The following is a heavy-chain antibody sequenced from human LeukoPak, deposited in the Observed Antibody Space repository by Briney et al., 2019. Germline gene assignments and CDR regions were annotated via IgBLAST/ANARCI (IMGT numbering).Heavy chain of an antibody. CDR2: ISAYNGNT. V-gene: IGHV1-18*01. CDR3: ARARGEYNWNYYHLMDY. J-gene: IGHJ4*02. CDR1: GYTFTSYG. D-gene: IGHD1-7*01. Sequence: GASVKVSCKASGYTFTSYGISWVRQAPGQGLEWMGWISAYNGNTNYAQKLQGRVTMTTDTSTSTAYMELRSLRSDDTAVYYCARARGEYNWNYYHLMDYWGQGTLVTVSS.